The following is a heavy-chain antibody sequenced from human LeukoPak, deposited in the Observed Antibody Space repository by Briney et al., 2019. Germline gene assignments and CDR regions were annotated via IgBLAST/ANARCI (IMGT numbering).Heavy chain of an antibody. CDR3: ERLSLTMIVVVPAALDI. CDR1: GGTFSSYT. D-gene: IGHD3-22*01. Sequence: SVKVSCKASGGTFSSYTISWVRQAPGQGLEWMGRIIPILGIANYAQKFQGRVTITADKSTSTAYMELSSLRSEDTAVYYCERLSLTMIVVVPAALDIWGQETMVTVSS. J-gene: IGHJ3*02. V-gene: IGHV1-69*02. CDR2: IIPILGIA.